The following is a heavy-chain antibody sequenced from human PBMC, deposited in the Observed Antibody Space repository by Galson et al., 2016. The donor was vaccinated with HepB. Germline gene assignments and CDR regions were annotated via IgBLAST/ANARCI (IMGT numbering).Heavy chain of an antibody. V-gene: IGHV3-23*01. D-gene: IGHD3-22*01. Sequence: SLRLSCATSGFSFNDRAMSWVRQAPGRGLEWVSGVTGTGESTYYTDSVKGRFTISRDNPKNTLYLQMNSLRAEDTAIYYCANVSPYYYDKSGYYWRQGTLVTVSS. J-gene: IGHJ4*02. CDR3: ANVSPYYYDKSGYY. CDR2: VTGTGEST. CDR1: GFSFNDRA.